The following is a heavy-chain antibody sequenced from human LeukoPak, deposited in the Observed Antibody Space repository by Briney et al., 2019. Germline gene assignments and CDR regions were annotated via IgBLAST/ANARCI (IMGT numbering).Heavy chain of an antibody. J-gene: IGHJ4*01. V-gene: IGHV4-4*02. CDR1: GGSISSSNW. D-gene: IGHD2-15*01. CDR2: INHSGST. CDR3: ARAVLSYCRGGSCPYFDY. Sequence: PSETLSLTCAVSGGSISSSNWWSWVRQSPGKGLEWIGEINHSGSTNYNPSLKSRVTISVDTSKNQFSLKLSSLTAADTAVYYCARAVLSYCRGGSCPYFDYWGQGTLVTVSS.